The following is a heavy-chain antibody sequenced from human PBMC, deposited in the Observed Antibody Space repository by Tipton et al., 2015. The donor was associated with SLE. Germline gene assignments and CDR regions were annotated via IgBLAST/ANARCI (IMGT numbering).Heavy chain of an antibody. V-gene: IGHV3-23*01. CDR2: ISGSGGST. CDR3: AKEADTIFGVVYYYSGMDV. J-gene: IGHJ6*02. Sequence: SGFTFSSYAMSWVRQAPGKGLEWVSAISGSGGSTYYADSVKGRFTISRDNSKNTLYLQMNSLRAEDTAVYYCAKEADTIFGVVYYYSGMDVWGQGTTVTVSS. CDR1: GFTFSSYA. D-gene: IGHD3-3*01.